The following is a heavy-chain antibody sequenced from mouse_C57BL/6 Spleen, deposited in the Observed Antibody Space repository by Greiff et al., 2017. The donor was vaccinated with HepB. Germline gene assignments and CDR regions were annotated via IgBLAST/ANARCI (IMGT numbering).Heavy chain of an antibody. Sequence: EVQLQQSGPELVKPGASVKISCKASGYTFTDYYMNWVKQSHGKSLEWIGDINPNNGGTSYNQKFKGKATLTVDKSSSTAYMELRSLTSEDSAVYYCARRILLFLAMDYWGQGTSVTVSS. CDR1: GYTFTDYY. CDR2: INPNNGGT. D-gene: IGHD1-1*01. CDR3: ARRILLFLAMDY. J-gene: IGHJ4*01. V-gene: IGHV1-26*01.